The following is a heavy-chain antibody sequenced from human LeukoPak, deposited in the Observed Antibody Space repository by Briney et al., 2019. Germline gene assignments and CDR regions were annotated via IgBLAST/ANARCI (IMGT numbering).Heavy chain of an antibody. CDR3: ARSIAAAGPTPPSAFDI. CDR1: GGTFSSYA. D-gene: IGHD6-13*01. V-gene: IGHV1-69*13. J-gene: IGHJ3*02. Sequence: SVKVSCKASGGTFSSYAISWVRQAPGQGLEWMGGIIPIFGTANYAQKFQGRVTITADESTSTAYMELSSLRSEDTAVYYCARSIAAAGPTPPSAFDIWGQGTMVTVSS. CDR2: IIPIFGTA.